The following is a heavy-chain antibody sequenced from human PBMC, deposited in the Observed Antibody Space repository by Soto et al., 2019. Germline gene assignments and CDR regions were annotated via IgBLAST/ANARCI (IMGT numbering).Heavy chain of an antibody. D-gene: IGHD2-2*01. CDR3: ARGPNIVVVPAATPRGFDP. CDR2: IIPIFGTA. Sequence: SVKVSCKASGGTFSSYAISWVRQAPGQGLEWMGGIIPIFGTANYAQKFQGRVTITADESTSTAYMELSSLRSEDTAVYYCARGPNIVVVPAATPRGFDPWGQGTMVTVYS. J-gene: IGHJ5*02. V-gene: IGHV1-69*13. CDR1: GGTFSSYA.